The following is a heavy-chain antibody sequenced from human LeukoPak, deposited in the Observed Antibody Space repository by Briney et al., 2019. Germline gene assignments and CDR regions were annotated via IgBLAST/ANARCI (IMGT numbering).Heavy chain of an antibody. J-gene: IGHJ4*02. CDR3: ARYPLSYSSNWHYYFDY. Sequence: ASVKVSCKVSGYTLTELSMHWVRQAPGKGLEWMGGFDPEDGETIYAQKFQGRVTMTEDTSTDTAYMELRSLRSDDTAVYYCARYPLSYSSNWHYYFDYWGQGTLLTVSS. V-gene: IGHV1-24*01. D-gene: IGHD6-13*01. CDR1: GYTLTELS. CDR2: FDPEDGET.